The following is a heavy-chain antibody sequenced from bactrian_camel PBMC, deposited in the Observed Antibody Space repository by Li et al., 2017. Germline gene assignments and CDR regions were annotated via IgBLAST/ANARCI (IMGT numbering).Heavy chain of an antibody. V-gene: IGHV3S40*01. D-gene: IGHD6*01. CDR2: IPTGGGST. CDR1: GYAYY. CDR3: AADATLGLGGSWPIAALWNY. J-gene: IGHJ4*01. Sequence: VQLLESGGGSVHARGSLRLSCAASGYAYYMGWFRQAPGNERKGVATIPTGGGSTYVVASLKGRFTISQDKAKNTVYLQMNSLKPEDTAMYYCAADATLGLGGSWPIAALWNYWGQGTQVTVS.